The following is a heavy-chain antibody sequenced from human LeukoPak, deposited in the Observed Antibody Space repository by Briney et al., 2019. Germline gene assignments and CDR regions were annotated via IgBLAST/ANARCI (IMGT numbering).Heavy chain of an antibody. CDR3: ARVRRDGYNSPDY. D-gene: IGHD5-24*01. Sequence: PSETLSLTCTVSGGSVTSYYWSWIRQPPGKGLECIGYIYYSGSTYYNPSLKSRVTISVDTSKNQFSLKLSSVTAADTAVYYCARVRRDGYNSPDYWGQGTLVTVSS. J-gene: IGHJ4*02. CDR1: GGSVTSYY. V-gene: IGHV4-59*02. CDR2: IYYSGST.